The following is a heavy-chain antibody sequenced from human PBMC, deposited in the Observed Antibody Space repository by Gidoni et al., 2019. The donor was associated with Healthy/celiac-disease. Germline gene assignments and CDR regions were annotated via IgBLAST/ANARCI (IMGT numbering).Heavy chain of an antibody. D-gene: IGHD3-22*01. Sequence: QVQLQESGPGLVKLSEPLSLTCPVSGSSIRSGYYWGWIRQPPGKGLEWIGSIYHSGSTYYNPSLKSRVTISVDTSKNQFSLKLSSVTAADTAVYYCARGVFTMIVTEYFQHWGQGTLVTVSS. CDR3: ARGVFTMIVTEYFQH. V-gene: IGHV4-38-2*02. J-gene: IGHJ1*01. CDR1: GSSIRSGYY. CDR2: IYHSGST.